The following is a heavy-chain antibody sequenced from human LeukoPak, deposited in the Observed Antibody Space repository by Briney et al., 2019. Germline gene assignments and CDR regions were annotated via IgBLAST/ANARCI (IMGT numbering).Heavy chain of an antibody. D-gene: IGHD2-21*01. CDR1: GYRFTSHW. V-gene: IGHV5-51*01. CDR2: IYPGDSDT. CDR3: ARRGSDNIPRAFQL. Sequence: GESLKISWKGSGYRFTSHWIGGVRQMPGKGLEGMGIIYPGDSDTRYSPSFQGQITLSADKSNNTAYLQWSSLKASDTAMYYCARRGSDNIPRAFQLWGQGTLVTVSS. J-gene: IGHJ1*01.